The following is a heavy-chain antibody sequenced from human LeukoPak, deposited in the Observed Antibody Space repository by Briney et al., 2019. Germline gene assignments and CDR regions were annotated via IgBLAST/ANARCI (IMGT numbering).Heavy chain of an antibody. CDR1: GFTFSSYA. CDR2: ISGSGGST. J-gene: IGHJ3*02. D-gene: IGHD6-13*01. Sequence: PGGSLRLSCAASGFTFSSYAMSWVRQAPGKGLEWVSGISGSGGSTYYPDSVKGRFTISRDNSKNTLYLQMNSLRAEDTAVYYCAKLRDFSWYADAFDIWGQGTMVTVSS. V-gene: IGHV3-23*01. CDR3: AKLRDFSWYADAFDI.